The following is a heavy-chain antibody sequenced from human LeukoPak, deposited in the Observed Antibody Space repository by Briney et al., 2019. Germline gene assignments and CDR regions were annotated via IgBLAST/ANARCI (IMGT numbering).Heavy chain of an antibody. V-gene: IGHV4-30-4*08. CDR2: IYYSGST. Sequence: SQTLSLTCTVSGGSISNGDYYWSWIRQPPGKGLEWIGYIYYSGSTYYNPSLKGRVTISVDTSKNQFSLKLSSVTAADTAVYYCAREAMAFDIWGQGTMVTVSS. J-gene: IGHJ3*02. CDR3: AREAMAFDI. D-gene: IGHD2-21*01. CDR1: GGSISNGDYY.